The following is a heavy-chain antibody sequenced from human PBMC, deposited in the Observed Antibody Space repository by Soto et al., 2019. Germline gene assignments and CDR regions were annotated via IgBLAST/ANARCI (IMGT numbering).Heavy chain of an antibody. V-gene: IGHV3-23*04. J-gene: IGHJ6*02. Sequence: DEQLVESGGGSLQPGGSLRLSCAASGFSFRNYAMTWVRQSPGKGLEWVSLISSGGGSTNYAGSVKGRFTISRDNSQTMLYLQMTGLRGEDTALYYCAKLKGGLGRFYGMDAWGQGTMVIVSS. CDR1: GFSFRNYA. CDR3: AKLKGGLGRFYGMDA. D-gene: IGHD3-3*01. CDR2: ISSGGGST.